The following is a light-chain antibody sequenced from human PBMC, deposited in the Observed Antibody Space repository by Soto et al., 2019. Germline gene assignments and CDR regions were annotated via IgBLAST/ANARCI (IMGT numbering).Light chain of an antibody. CDR1: EDIRNY. J-gene: IGKJ2*03. V-gene: IGKV1-39*01. Sequence: DIPMTQFPSSLSASVGDRVTITCRASEDIRNYLNWYQQKLGKAPKLLISAAVSLQSGVPSRFSGSGSGTVFTLNITSLQPEDFATYYCQQSLRSPQSFGQGTKLEIK. CDR2: AAV. CDR3: QQSLRSPQS.